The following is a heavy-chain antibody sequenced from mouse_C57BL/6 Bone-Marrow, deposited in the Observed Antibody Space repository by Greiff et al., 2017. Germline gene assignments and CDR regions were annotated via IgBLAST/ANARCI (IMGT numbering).Heavy chain of an antibody. D-gene: IGHD1-1*01. Sequence: QVQLQQPGAELVKPGASVKLSCKASGYTFTSYWMHWVKQRPGRGLEWIGRIDPNSGGTKYNEQFKSKATLTVDKPSSTAYMQLSSLTSEDSAVYYCASRPPTVAPWYFDVWGTGTTVTVSS. CDR3: ASRPPTVAPWYFDV. CDR1: GYTFTSYW. J-gene: IGHJ1*03. V-gene: IGHV1-72*01. CDR2: IDPNSGGT.